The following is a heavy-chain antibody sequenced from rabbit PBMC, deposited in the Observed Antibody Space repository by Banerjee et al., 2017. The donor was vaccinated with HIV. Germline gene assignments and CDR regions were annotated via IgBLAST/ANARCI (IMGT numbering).Heavy chain of an antibody. Sequence: LEESGGGLVKPGGTLTLTCTVSGFSFSSNWICWVRQAPGKGLEWIACIDTNDGDTDYANWPKGRFTISKTASTTVTLQMTSLTAADTATYFCARNYVNAFDPWGQGPPVPVS. CDR3: ARNYVNAFDP. CDR1: GFSFSSNW. J-gene: IGHJ2*01. CDR2: IDTNDGDT. D-gene: IGHD1-1*01. V-gene: IGHV1S45*01.